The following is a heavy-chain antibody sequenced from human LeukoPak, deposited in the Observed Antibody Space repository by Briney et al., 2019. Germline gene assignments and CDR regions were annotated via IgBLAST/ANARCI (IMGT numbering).Heavy chain of an antibody. CDR2: ISTSNSSI. CDR1: GFTFSSYS. Sequence: GGSLRLSCAASGFTFSSYSMNWVRQAPGKGLEWVSSISTSNSSIYYADSVKGRFTISRDNSKNTLYLLMNSLRAEDAAVYYCAKDHFVSGNYGYFHLWGQGTLVTVSS. V-gene: IGHV3-21*04. D-gene: IGHD3-10*01. CDR3: AKDHFVSGNYGYFHL. J-gene: IGHJ1*01.